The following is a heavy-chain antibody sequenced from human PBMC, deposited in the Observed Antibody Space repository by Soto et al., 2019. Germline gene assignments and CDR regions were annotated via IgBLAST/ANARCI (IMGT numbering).Heavy chain of an antibody. Sequence: SETLSLTCAVSGGSISTNNWWSWVRQAPGKGLEWIGEIFHSGGGGPNYNPSLESRVTISMDRSKNQVFLQLISVTAADTAVYYCARERTSTFDYWGQGMLVTVSS. J-gene: IGHJ4*02. V-gene: IGHV4-4*02. CDR1: GGSISTNNW. CDR3: ARERTSTFDY. CDR2: IFHSGGGGP.